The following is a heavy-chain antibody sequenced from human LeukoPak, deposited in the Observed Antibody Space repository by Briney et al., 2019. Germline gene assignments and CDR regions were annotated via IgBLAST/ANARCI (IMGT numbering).Heavy chain of an antibody. CDR3: ARRRDGYNSRFDY. Sequence: SETLSLTCAVYGGSFSGYYWSWIRQPPGKGLEWIGEINHSGSTNYNPSLKSRVTISVDTSKNQFSLKLSPVTAADTAVYYCARRRDGYNSRFDYWGQGTLVTVSS. J-gene: IGHJ4*02. CDR2: INHSGST. D-gene: IGHD5-24*01. V-gene: IGHV4-34*01. CDR1: GGSFSGYY.